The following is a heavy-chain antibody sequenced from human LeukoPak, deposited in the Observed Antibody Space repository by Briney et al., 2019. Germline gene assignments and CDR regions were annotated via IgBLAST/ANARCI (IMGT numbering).Heavy chain of an antibody. J-gene: IGHJ4*02. CDR2: ISGSGGNI. Sequence: PGGSLRLSCTASGFTFSIYAMSWVRQAPGKGLEWVSGISGSGGNIYYPDSVKGRFTISRDNSKSTLFLQMNSLSDEDTAIYYCAKEKIAGWYYFDYWAREPWSPSPQ. CDR3: AKEKIAGWYYFDY. CDR1: GFTFSIYA. V-gene: IGHV3-23*01. D-gene: IGHD6-19*01.